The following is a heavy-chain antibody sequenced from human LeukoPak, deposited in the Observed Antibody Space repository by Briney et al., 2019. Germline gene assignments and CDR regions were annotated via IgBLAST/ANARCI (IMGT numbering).Heavy chain of an antibody. D-gene: IGHD5-12*01. CDR3: ARAFSGNKEIGARSGYGWDGWYYYYYYMDV. V-gene: IGHV1-18*01. CDR1: GYTFTSYG. CDR2: ISAYNGNT. Sequence: ASVKVSCKASGYTFTSYGISWVRQAPGQGLEWMGWISAYNGNTNYAQKLQGRVTMTTDTSTSTAYMELRSLRSDDTAVYYCARAFSGNKEIGARSGYGWDGWYYYYYYMDVWGKGTTVTISS. J-gene: IGHJ6*03.